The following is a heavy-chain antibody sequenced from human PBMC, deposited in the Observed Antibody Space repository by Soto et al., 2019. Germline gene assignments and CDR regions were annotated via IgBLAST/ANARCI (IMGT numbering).Heavy chain of an antibody. Sequence: EVQLLESGGGLVQPGGSLRLSCSTSGFTFSTYAMNWVRQAPGKGLEWVSALSGSGGTTYYADSVRGRFTISRDNSKNTLFLQMNSLRDADTALYYCAKQRAGYGSGSDTYFFDFWGQGTLVTVSS. CDR3: AKQRAGYGSGSDTYFFDF. CDR1: GFTFSTYA. J-gene: IGHJ4*02. D-gene: IGHD3-10*01. V-gene: IGHV3-23*01. CDR2: LSGSGGTT.